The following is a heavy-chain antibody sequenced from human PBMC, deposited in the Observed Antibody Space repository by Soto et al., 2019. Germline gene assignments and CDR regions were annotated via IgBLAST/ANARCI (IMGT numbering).Heavy chain of an antibody. CDR3: ANLNFGSGSYST. Sequence: TSETLSLTCAVYGGSFSDYHWSWLRQPPGKGLEWIGEINHSGGSNYNPSLESRVTISIDTSKNQFSLKLSSVTAADTAVYYCANLNFGSGSYSTWGQGALVTVS. CDR2: INHSGGS. J-gene: IGHJ4*02. D-gene: IGHD3-10*01. V-gene: IGHV4-34*01. CDR1: GGSFSDYH.